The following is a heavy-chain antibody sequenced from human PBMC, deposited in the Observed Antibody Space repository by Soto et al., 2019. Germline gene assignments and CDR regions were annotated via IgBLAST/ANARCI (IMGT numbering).Heavy chain of an antibody. J-gene: IGHJ4*02. D-gene: IGHD4-4*01. CDR3: ARDTAVTTAGIRMAY. V-gene: IGHV1-69*08. CDR1: GGSFSNYN. Sequence: QVQLVQSGAEVKKPGSSVKVSCKTSGGSFSNYNYNWVRQAPGRGLEWMGRIIPFANIANYGQAFQDRVTISAGTSASTVYMELRSLTSEDTALYYCARDTAVTTAGIRMAYWGQGTLVTVSS. CDR2: IIPFANIA.